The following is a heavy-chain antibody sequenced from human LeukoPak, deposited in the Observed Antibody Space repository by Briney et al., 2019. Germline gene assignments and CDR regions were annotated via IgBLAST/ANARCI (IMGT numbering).Heavy chain of an antibody. Sequence: GGSLRLSCAASGFTFSSNYMSWVRQAPGKGLEWVSVIYSGGSTYYADSVKGRFTISTDNSKNTLYLQMNSLSAEDTAVYYCARSTLIVPYYYYYYGMDVWGQGTTVTVSS. J-gene: IGHJ6*02. D-gene: IGHD6-6*01. CDR2: IYSGGST. CDR3: ARSTLIVPYYYYYYGMDV. V-gene: IGHV3-66*01. CDR1: GFTFSSNY.